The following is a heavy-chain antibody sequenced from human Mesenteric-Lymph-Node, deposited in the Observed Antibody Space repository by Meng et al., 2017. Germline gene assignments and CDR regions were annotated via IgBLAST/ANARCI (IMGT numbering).Heavy chain of an antibody. D-gene: IGHD6-19*01. CDR1: GDSVNTHYY. CDR3: ARMIGSGPFDH. V-gene: IGHV4-61*01. J-gene: IGHJ4*02. CDR2: IYHSGSA. Sequence: QPQLQESGPGLVKPSQTLSLTCTVSGDSVNTHYYWSWIRQSPEKGLELIGYIYHSGSANYNPSLKNRVTISVDTSRNQFSMKLNSLTAADTAVYYCARMIGSGPFDHWGQGSLVTVSS.